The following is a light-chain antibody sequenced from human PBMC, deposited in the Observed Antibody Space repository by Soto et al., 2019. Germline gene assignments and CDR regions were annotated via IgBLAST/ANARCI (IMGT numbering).Light chain of an antibody. CDR2: EVR. V-gene: IGLV2-14*01. CDR1: SSDVGGYKY. CDR3: SSYTSSSTLV. J-gene: IGLJ1*01. Sequence: QSVLTQPASVSGSPGQSITISCTGTSSDVGGYKYVSWSQQHPGKAPKLMIYEVRNRPSGVSNRFSGSESGNTASLTISELQAEDEADYYCSSYTSSSTLVFGTGTKVTVL.